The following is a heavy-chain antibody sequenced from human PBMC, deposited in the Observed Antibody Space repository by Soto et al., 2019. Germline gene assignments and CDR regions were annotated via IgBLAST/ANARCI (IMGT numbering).Heavy chain of an antibody. V-gene: IGHV4-59*11. D-gene: IGHD3-22*01. Sequence: QVQLQESGPGLVKPSETLSLTCSVSGGSISSHYWSWIRQPPGKGLEWIGYSYYSGSTAYNPSLKSRVTISVDTSKNQVSLKLRSVTAADTAVYYCAGGGDDSSIWGQGTMVTVSS. CDR2: SYYSGST. CDR1: GGSISSHY. J-gene: IGHJ3*02. CDR3: AGGGDDSSI.